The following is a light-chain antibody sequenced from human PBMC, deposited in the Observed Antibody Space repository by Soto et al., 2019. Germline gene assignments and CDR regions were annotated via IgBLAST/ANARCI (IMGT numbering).Light chain of an antibody. V-gene: IGLV1-40*01. CDR3: QEQPRRLTEHYV. Sequence: QSVLTQPPSGSGAPGRRVTISCTGSSSNIGAGYDVHWYQQLPGTAPKLLIYGNSNRPSGVPDRFSGSKSGTSASLAITGLQACDGGGFFFQEQPRRLTEHYVFGNGNKVTVL. CDR2: GNS. CDR1: SSNIGAGYD. J-gene: IGLJ1*01.